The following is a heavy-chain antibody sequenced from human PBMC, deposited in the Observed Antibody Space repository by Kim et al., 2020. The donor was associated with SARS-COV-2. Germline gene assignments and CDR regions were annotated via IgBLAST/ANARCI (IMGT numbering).Heavy chain of an antibody. CDR2: IWYDGSNK. Sequence: GGSLRLSCAASGFTFSSYAMHWVRQAPGKGLEWVAVIWYDGSNKYYADSVKGRFTISRDNSKNTLYLQMNSLRAEDTAVYYCAKDWPAAGTKWGSGGMDVWGQGTTVTVSS. J-gene: IGHJ6*02. D-gene: IGHD6-13*01. V-gene: IGHV3-33*06. CDR3: AKDWPAAGTKWGSGGMDV. CDR1: GFTFSSYA.